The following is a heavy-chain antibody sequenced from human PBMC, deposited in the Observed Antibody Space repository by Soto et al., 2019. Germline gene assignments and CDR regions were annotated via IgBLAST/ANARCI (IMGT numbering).Heavy chain of an antibody. J-gene: IGHJ4*02. V-gene: IGHV3-30-3*01. Sequence: QVQLVESGGGVVQPGRSLRLSCAASGFTFSSYAMHWVRQAPGKRLEWVAVISYDGSNKYYADSVKGRFTISRDNSKNTLYLQMNSLRAEDTAVYYCARDSESIEELEYSSSIDYWGQGTLVTVSS. CDR2: ISYDGSNK. D-gene: IGHD6-6*01. CDR1: GFTFSSYA. CDR3: ARDSESIEELEYSSSIDY.